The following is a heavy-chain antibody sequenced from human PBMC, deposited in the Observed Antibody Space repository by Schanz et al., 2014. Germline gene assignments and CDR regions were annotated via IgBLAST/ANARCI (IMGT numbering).Heavy chain of an antibody. CDR1: GYTFTDYG. CDR2: FIPILDVG. D-gene: IGHD4-17*01. CDR3: ARGYGDSPTDF. J-gene: IGHJ4*02. V-gene: IGHV1-69*04. Sequence: QVQLVQSGAEVKKPGASVKVSCKASGYTFTDYGVIWVRQAPGQGLEWMGRFIPILDVGNYAQQFQGRVTITADRSTSTAYMELSSLRSEDTAVYYCARGYGDSPTDFWGQGTLVTVSS.